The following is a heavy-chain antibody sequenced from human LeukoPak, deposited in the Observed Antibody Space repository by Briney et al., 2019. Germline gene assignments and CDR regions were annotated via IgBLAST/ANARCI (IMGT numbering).Heavy chain of an antibody. V-gene: IGHV3-11*06. CDR1: GFTFSDYY. J-gene: IGHJ5*02. Sequence: PGGSLRLSCAASGFTFSDYYMSWIRQAPGKGLEWVSSISGTNSYIYYADSVKGRFTISRNNAKNSLYLQMNSLRAEDTAVYYCARIPNSANFPNWFDPWGQGTLVTVSS. CDR3: ARIPNSANFPNWFDP. D-gene: IGHD4/OR15-4a*01. CDR2: ISGTNSYI.